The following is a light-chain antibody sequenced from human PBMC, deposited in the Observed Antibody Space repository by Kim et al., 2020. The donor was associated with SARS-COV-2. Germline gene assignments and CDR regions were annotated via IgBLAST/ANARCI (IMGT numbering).Light chain of an antibody. CDR2: TAS. CDR3: QYHGGPVT. V-gene: IGKV3-20*01. Sequence: EIVLTQSPDTLSLSPGERVTLSCRASLPLSSTYVAWYQQKPGQAPRLLIYTASTRVTDIPDRFSGSGSGTEFTLAINRLEPEDFAVYYCQYHGGPVTFGQGTKLEI. CDR1: LPLSSTY. J-gene: IGKJ2*01.